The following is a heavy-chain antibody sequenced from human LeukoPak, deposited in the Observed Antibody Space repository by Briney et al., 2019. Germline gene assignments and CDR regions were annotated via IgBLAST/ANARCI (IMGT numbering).Heavy chain of an antibody. CDR3: AKVTPGSTARKSGLDY. CDR1: GFTFSTYG. V-gene: IGHV3-30*18. D-gene: IGHD2-21*02. Sequence: GGSLRLSCAASGFTFSTYGMHWVRQTPGKGLEWVAVMSYDGSNIYYGDSVKGRFTTSRDNSKNTLYLQMNNLRVEDTALYYCAKVTPGSTARKSGLDYWGQGTLVTVSS. J-gene: IGHJ4*02. CDR2: MSYDGSNI.